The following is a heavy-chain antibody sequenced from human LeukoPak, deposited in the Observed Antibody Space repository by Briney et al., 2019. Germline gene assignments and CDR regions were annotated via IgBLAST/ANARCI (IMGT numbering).Heavy chain of an antibody. CDR3: ARGVAGAFDI. D-gene: IGHD2-15*01. J-gene: IGHJ3*02. V-gene: IGHV3-7*05. CDR1: GFTFSNYW. CDR2: IKEDGSEK. Sequence: PGGSLRLSCAASGFTFSNYWMNWVRQAPGKGLEWVANIKEDGSEKYHVDSVKGRFIISRDNAKNSLYLQMNSLRAEDTAVYYCARGVAGAFDIWGQGTMVTVSS.